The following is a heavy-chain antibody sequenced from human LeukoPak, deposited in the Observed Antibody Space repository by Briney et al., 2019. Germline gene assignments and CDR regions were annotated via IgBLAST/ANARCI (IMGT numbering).Heavy chain of an antibody. J-gene: IGHJ4*02. CDR2: ISAYNGNT. Sequence: GASVKVSCKASGYTFTSYGISWVRQAPGQGLEWMGWISAYNGNTNYAQKPQGRVTMTTDTSTSTAYMELRSLRSDDTAVYYCARDLGEYSYGYYFDYWGQGTLVTVSS. CDR3: ARDLGEYSYGYYFDY. CDR1: GYTFTSYG. V-gene: IGHV1-18*01. D-gene: IGHD5-18*01.